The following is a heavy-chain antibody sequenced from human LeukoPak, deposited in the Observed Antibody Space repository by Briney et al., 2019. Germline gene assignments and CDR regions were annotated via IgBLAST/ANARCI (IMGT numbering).Heavy chain of an antibody. V-gene: IGHV4-34*01. Sequence: SETLSLTCAVYGGSFSGYYWSWIRQPPGKRLEWIGEINHSGSTNYNPPLKSRVTISVDTSKNQFSLKLSSVTAADTAVYYCARGEPHYYYDSSGYYYPWGQGTLVTVSS. CDR2: INHSGST. J-gene: IGHJ5*02. CDR1: GGSFSGYY. CDR3: ARGEPHYYYDSSGYYYP. D-gene: IGHD3-22*01.